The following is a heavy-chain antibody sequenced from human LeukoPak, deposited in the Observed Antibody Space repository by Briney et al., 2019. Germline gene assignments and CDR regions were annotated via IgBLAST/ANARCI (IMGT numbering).Heavy chain of an antibody. D-gene: IGHD3-22*01. CDR3: ASTALTMIASMDV. CDR2: IYYSGST. Sequence: SETLSLTCTVSGGSISSGGYYWSWIRQHPGKGLEWIGYIYYSGSTYYNPSLKSRVTIPVDTSKNQFSLKLSSVTAADTAVYYCASTALTMIASMDVWGQGTTVTVSS. J-gene: IGHJ6*02. V-gene: IGHV4-31*03. CDR1: GGSISSGGYY.